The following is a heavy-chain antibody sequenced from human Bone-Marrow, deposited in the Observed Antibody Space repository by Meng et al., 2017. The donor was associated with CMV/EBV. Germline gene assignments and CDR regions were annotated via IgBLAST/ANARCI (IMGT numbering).Heavy chain of an antibody. Sequence: GESLKISCAASGFTFSSYAMSWVRQAPGKGLEWVSAISGSGGSTYYADSVKGRFTISRDNSKNTLYLQMNSLRAEDTAVYYCAKEVSSGYYAYYFDYWGQGTLVTVSS. D-gene: IGHD3-22*01. CDR2: ISGSGGST. CDR3: AKEVSSGYYAYYFDY. V-gene: IGHV3-23*01. J-gene: IGHJ4*02. CDR1: GFTFSSYA.